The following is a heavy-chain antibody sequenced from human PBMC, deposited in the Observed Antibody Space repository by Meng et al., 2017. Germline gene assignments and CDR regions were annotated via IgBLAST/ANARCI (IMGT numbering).Heavy chain of an antibody. D-gene: IGHD6-19*01. CDR3: ARSMLIRRTIYSSDWSDY. CDR2: ISCGGSSK. CDR1: GFTFSSYA. Sequence: GESLKISCAASGFTFSSYAMHWVRQAPGKGLEWVAVISCGGSSKYYADSVKGRFTISRDNYKNTLYLQMNSLRAEDTAVYYCARSMLIRRTIYSSDWSDYWGQGTLVTVSS. V-gene: IGHV3-30*04. J-gene: IGHJ4*03.